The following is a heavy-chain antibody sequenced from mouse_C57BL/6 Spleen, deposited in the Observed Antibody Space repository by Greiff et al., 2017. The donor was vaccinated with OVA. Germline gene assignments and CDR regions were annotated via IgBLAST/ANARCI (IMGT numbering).Heavy chain of an antibody. CDR1: GYTFTSYW. D-gene: IGHD2-5*01. CDR2: IYPGSGST. J-gene: IGHJ4*01. V-gene: IGHV1-55*01. CDR3: VSRDYSNDYAMDY. Sequence: VQLQQSGAELVKPGASVKMSCKASGYTFTSYWITWVKQRPGQGLEWIGDIYPGSGSTNYNEKFKSKATRTVDTSSSTAYMQLSSLTSEDSAVYYCVSRDYSNDYAMDYWGQGTSVTVSS.